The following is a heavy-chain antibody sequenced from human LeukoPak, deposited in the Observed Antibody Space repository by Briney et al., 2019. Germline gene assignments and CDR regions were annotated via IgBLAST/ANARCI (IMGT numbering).Heavy chain of an antibody. D-gene: IGHD3-10*01. CDR1: GFTVRSNY. CDR3: AREPEYYVPGIYYGFYFDS. CDR2: IYIGDKT. V-gene: IGHV3-66*01. J-gene: IGHJ4*02. Sequence: PGGSLRLSCAASGFTVRSNYMSWVRQAPGKGLEWVSVIYIGDKTYYADSVKGRFTISRDHSKNTLYLQMNSLRAEDTAVYYCAREPEYYVPGIYYGFYFDSWGKGPPVTVSS.